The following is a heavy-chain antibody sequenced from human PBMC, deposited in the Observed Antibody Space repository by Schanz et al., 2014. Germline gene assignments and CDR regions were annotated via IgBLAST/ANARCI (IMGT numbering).Heavy chain of an antibody. J-gene: IGHJ1*01. CDR1: GYIFINSC. CDR3: ARARRFFERDGLYYDAPGVLGRPVAYF. Sequence: SCKASGYIFINSCISWVRQAPGQGLECMGWISVYNHNKEYDQKFQGRFTMTTDTSTSTAYMAMSDLCADDTAVYYSARARRFFERDGLYYDAPGVLGRPVAYF. V-gene: IGHV1-18*01. D-gene: IGHD3-3*01. CDR2: ISVYNHNK.